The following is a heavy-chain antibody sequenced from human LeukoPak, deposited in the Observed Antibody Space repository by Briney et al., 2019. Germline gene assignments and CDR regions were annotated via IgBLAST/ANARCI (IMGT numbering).Heavy chain of an antibody. Sequence: GRSLRLSCAASGFTFSSYGMHWVRQAPGKGLEWLAVTWYDGSIEYYADSVKGRFTISRDNSKNTLYLQMNSLRAEDTAVYYCAKDAAGPEYWGQGTLVTVSS. CDR2: TWYDGSIE. D-gene: IGHD6-13*01. J-gene: IGHJ4*02. V-gene: IGHV3-33*06. CDR1: GFTFSSYG. CDR3: AKDAAGPEY.